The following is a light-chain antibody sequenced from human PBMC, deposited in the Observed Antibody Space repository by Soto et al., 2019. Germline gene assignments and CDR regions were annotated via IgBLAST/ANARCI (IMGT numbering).Light chain of an antibody. Sequence: DIQMTQSPSSLSASVGDRVTITCRASQGISNYLAWYQQKPGKVPKLLIYAASTFQSGVPSRFSGSGSGTDFTLTISSLRPEDVATYYCQKYNSAPRTFGQGTKVEIK. CDR1: QGISNY. J-gene: IGKJ1*01. V-gene: IGKV1-27*01. CDR2: AAS. CDR3: QKYNSAPRT.